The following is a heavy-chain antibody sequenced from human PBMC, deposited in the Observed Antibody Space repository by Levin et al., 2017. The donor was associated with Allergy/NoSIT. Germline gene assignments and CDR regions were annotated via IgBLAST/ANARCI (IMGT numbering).Heavy chain of an antibody. D-gene: IGHD3-22*01. J-gene: IGHJ4*02. CDR1: GFTFSSYA. V-gene: IGHV3-23*01. CDR3: ANSLHELYGRYGGKYDSSGYSDY. Sequence: GGSLRLSCAASGFTFSSYAMSWVRQAPGKGLEWVSAISGSGGSTYYADSVKGRFTISRDNSKNTLYLQMNSLRAEDTAVYYCANSLHELYGRYGGKYDSSGYSDYWGQGTLVTVSS. CDR2: ISGSGGST.